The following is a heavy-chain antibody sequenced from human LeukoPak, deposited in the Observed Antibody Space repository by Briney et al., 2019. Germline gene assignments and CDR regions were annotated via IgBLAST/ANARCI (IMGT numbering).Heavy chain of an antibody. CDR1: GFTFDDYA. Sequence: GRSLRLSCAASGFTFDDYAMHWVRQAPGKGLEWVSGISWNSGSIGYADSVKGRFTISRDNAKNSLYLQMKSLRAEDTALYYCAEDITEESNGKAFFILGQRAMFTVSS. CDR2: ISWNSGSI. V-gene: IGHV3-9*01. D-gene: IGHD2-8*01. J-gene: IGHJ3*02. CDR3: AEDITEESNGKAFFI.